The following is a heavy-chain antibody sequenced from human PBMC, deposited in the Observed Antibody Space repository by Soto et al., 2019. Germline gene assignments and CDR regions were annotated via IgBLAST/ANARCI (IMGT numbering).Heavy chain of an antibody. V-gene: IGHV3-23*01. D-gene: IGHD2-21*02. CDR3: VNQNTAKRAFDI. Sequence: EAQLLESGGGLVQPGGSLRLSCAASGLDFINNAMAWVRQAPGKGLEWVSTISADISYTYYADAVRGRFTVSRDNSKNTVYLQMNSLRADDTAVYYCVNQNTAKRAFDIWGQGTMVTVSS. CDR1: GLDFINNA. J-gene: IGHJ3*02. CDR2: ISADISYT.